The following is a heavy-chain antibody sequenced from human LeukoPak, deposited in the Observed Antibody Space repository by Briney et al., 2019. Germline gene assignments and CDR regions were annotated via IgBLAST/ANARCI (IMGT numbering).Heavy chain of an antibody. D-gene: IGHD6-13*01. CDR3: ARLGPSPSSGIAAINWFDP. CDR1: GGSISSSSYY. Sequence: PSETLSLTCTVSGGSISSSSYYWGWIRQPPGKGLEWIGSIYYSGSTYYNPSLKSRVTISVDTSKNQFSLKLSSVTAADTAVYYCARLGPSPSSGIAAINWFDPWGQGTLVTVSS. J-gene: IGHJ5*02. V-gene: IGHV4-39*01. CDR2: IYYSGST.